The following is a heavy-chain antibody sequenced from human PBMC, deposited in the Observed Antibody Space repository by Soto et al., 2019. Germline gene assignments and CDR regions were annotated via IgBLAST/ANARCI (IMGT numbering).Heavy chain of an antibody. Sequence: PGGSLRLSCSASGFTFSSYAMHWVRQAPGKGLEWVAVISYDGSNKYYADSVKGRFTISRDNSKNTLYLQMNSLRAEDTAVYYCARVRLGAKNWFDPWGQGTLVTVSS. J-gene: IGHJ5*02. V-gene: IGHV3-30-3*01. CDR1: GFTFSSYA. D-gene: IGHD1-26*01. CDR2: ISYDGSNK. CDR3: ARVRLGAKNWFDP.